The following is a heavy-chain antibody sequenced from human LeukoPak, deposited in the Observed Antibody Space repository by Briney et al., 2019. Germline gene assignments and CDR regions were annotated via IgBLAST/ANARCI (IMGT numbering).Heavy chain of an antibody. D-gene: IGHD1-26*01. CDR3: ARLTFGATEAY. CDR2: IKQDGSEK. Sequence: PGGSLRLSCAASGFTFSSYWMTWVRQAPGKGLEWVANIKQDGSEKYYVDSVKGRFTISRDNAKNSLYLQMNSLRDEDTAVYYCARLTFGATEAYWGQGALVTVSS. J-gene: IGHJ4*02. V-gene: IGHV3-7*02. CDR1: GFTFSSYW.